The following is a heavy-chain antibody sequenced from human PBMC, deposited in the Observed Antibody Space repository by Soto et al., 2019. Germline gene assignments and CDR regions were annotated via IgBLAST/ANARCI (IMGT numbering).Heavy chain of an antibody. D-gene: IGHD3-10*01. CDR1: GFIFRRYW. CDR2: IKLDGREK. V-gene: IGHV3-7*01. J-gene: IGHJ6*02. CDR3: ARDGPSMVRGEGYYYGMDV. Sequence: PGGSLRLSCSSSGFIFRRYWMACFRQAPGNGLEWVATIKLDGREKNYLDSVKGRFTISRDNSKNTLYLQMNSLRAEDTAVYYCARDGPSMVRGEGYYYGMDVWGQGTTVTVSS.